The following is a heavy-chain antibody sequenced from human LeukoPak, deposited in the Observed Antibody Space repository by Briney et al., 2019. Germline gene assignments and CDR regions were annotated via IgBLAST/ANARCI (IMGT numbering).Heavy chain of an antibody. CDR3: ARGGYSGSYYRFS. CDR1: GFTFSDSW. D-gene: IGHD6-25*01. CDR2: TSKDGSDT. Sequence: GGSLRLSCAVSGFTFSDSWMHWVRQGPGKGLEWLSRTSKDGSDTVYADSAKGRLTASRDNAKNTMYLELTNLRPDDTALYYCARGGYSGSYYRFSWGRGTLVTVAS. J-gene: IGHJ4*02. V-gene: IGHV3-74*01.